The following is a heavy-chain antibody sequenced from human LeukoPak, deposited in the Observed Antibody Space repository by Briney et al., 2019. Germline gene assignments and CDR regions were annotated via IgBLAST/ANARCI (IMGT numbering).Heavy chain of an antibody. V-gene: IGHV3-48*03. CDR3: GASRQYVGAFDI. Sequence: GGSLRLSCAASGFTFSSYELYWVRQAPGKGLELISYISSSSTTIKYADSVRGRFTISRDDAGESLYLQMNSLRADDTAIYYCGASRQYVGAFDIWGQGPLVTVSS. CDR1: GFTFSSYE. D-gene: IGHD3-16*01. CDR2: ISSSSTTI. J-gene: IGHJ3*02.